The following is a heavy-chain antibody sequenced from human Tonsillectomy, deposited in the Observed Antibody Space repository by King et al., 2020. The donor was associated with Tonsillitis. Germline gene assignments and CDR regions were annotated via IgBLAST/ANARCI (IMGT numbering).Heavy chain of an antibody. J-gene: IGHJ4*02. D-gene: IGHD3-10*01. CDR2: IDRNSGRI. CDR3: ARAPVLRSVITHFDY. CDR1: GFTFSSES. V-gene: IGHV3-48*01. Sequence: VQLVESGGSLLQPGGSLRLSCAVSGFTFSSESMTWVRQAPGKGLEWISYIDRNSGRIYYADSLRGRFTISRDNAKNSLYLQMDSLRVEDTAVYYCARAPVLRSVITHFDYWGQGTLVTVSS.